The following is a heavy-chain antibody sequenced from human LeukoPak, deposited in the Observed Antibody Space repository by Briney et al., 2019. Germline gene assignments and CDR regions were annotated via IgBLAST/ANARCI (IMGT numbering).Heavy chain of an antibody. CDR3: ARDCGDFRFDY. CDR2: IIPIFGTA. CDR1: GGTFSSYA. J-gene: IGHJ4*02. D-gene: IGHD4-17*01. V-gene: IGHV1-69*05. Sequence: ASVKVSCKASGGTFSSYAISWVRQAPGQGLEWTGRIIPIFGTANYAQKFQGRVTITTDESTSTAYMELSSLRSEDTAVYYCARDCGDFRFDYWGQGTLVTVSS.